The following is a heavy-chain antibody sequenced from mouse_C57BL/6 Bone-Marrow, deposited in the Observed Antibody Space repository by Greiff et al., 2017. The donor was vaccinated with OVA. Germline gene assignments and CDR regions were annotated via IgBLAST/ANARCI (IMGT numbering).Heavy chain of an antibody. V-gene: IGHV10-1*01. CDR3: VRSTGVVAGAMDY. Sequence: EVQLVESGGGLVQPKGSLKLSCAASGFSFNTYAMNWVRQAPGKGLEWVARIRSKSNNYATYYADSVKDRFTISRDDSESMLYLQMNNLKTEDTAMYYCVRSTGVVAGAMDYWGQGTSVTVSS. CDR1: GFSFNTYA. CDR2: IRSKSNNYAT. J-gene: IGHJ4*01. D-gene: IGHD1-1*01.